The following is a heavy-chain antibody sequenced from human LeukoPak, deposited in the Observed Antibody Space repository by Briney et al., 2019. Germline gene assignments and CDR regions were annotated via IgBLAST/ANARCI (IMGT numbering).Heavy chain of an antibody. CDR1: GGSVSNGNYY. Sequence: SETLSLTCTVSGGSVSNGNYYWSWIRQPPGKGLEWIGYIYYSGSTNYNPSLKSRVTISVDTSKNQFPLKLSSVTAADAAVYYCARNAVPYDSSGYYGDWGQGTLVTVSS. V-gene: IGHV4-61*01. CDR2: IYYSGST. CDR3: ARNAVPYDSSGYYGD. J-gene: IGHJ4*02. D-gene: IGHD3-22*01.